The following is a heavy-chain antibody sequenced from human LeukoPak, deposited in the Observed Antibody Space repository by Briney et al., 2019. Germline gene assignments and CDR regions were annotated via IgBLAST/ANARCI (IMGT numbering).Heavy chain of an antibody. J-gene: IGHJ4*02. D-gene: IGHD1-14*01. CDR2: ISYDGSNK. Sequence: PGGSLRLSCAASGFTFSSYGMHWVRQRPGKGLEWVAVISYDGSNKYYADSVKGRFTISRDNSKNTLYLQMNSLRAEDTAVYYCARGMLPEDFDYWGQGTLVTVSS. V-gene: IGHV3-30*19. CDR1: GFTFSSYG. CDR3: ARGMLPEDFDY.